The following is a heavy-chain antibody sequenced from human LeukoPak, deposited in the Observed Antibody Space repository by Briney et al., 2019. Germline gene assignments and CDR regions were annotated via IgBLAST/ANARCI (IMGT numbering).Heavy chain of an antibody. CDR1: GFTFSTYT. J-gene: IGHJ5*02. D-gene: IGHD2-15*01. V-gene: IGHV3-23*01. CDR3: AKGDAGGKVDWFDP. Sequence: PGGSLRLSCTASGFTFSTYTMMWVRQAPGKGLQWLATFTGLGGKYYADSVKGLFSVSRDYSTNTLYLQMNSLSAEDTAVYYCAKGDAGGKVDWFDPWGQGTLVTVSS. CDR2: FTGLGGK.